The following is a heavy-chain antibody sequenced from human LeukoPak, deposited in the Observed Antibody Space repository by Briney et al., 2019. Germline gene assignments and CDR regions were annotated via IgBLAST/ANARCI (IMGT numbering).Heavy chain of an antibody. Sequence: GASVKVSFKASGYTFTSYGISWVRQAPGQGLEWMGWINAYNGNTNYAQKLQGRVTMTTDTSTSTAYMELRSLRSDDTAVYYCARAAYGSGSYFNYYYYYMDVWGKGTTVTVSS. D-gene: IGHD3-10*01. CDR3: ARAAYGSGSYFNYYYYYMDV. CDR1: GYTFTSYG. V-gene: IGHV1-18*01. J-gene: IGHJ6*03. CDR2: INAYNGNT.